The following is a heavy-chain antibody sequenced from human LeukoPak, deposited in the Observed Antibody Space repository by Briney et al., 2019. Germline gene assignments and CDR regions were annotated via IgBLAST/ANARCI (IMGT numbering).Heavy chain of an antibody. CDR3: ATVHCSSTSCYSFDY. CDR2: ISAYNGNT. D-gene: IGHD2-2*02. CDR1: GYTFTSYG. Sequence: ASVKVSCKASGYTFTSYGISWVRQAPGQGLEGMGWISAYNGNTNYAQKLQGRVTMTTDTSTSTAHMELRSLRSDDTAVYYCATVHCSSTSCYSFDYWGQGTLVTVSS. V-gene: IGHV1-18*01. J-gene: IGHJ4*02.